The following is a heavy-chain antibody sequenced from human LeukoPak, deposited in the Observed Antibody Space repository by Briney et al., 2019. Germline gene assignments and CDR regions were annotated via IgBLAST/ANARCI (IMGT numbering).Heavy chain of an antibody. CDR2: IHYSGNT. V-gene: IGHV4-61*01. CDR3: AGSGTTVTKGPFDY. D-gene: IGHD4-17*01. CDR1: GGTVSNNYYY. Sequence: SETLSLTCTVSGGTVSNNYYYWSWIRQPPGKGLEWIGYIHYSGNTNYNPSLKSRVTISVDTSKTQFSLKLTSVTAADTAVYYCAGSGTTVTKGPFDYWGQGTLVTVSS. J-gene: IGHJ4*02.